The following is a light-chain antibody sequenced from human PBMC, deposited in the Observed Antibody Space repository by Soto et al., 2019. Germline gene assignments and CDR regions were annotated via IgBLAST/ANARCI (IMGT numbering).Light chain of an antibody. Sequence: DIQMTQSPSTLSASVGDRVTITCRASQSISSWLAWYHQKPGKAPKLLIYKASSLESGVPSRFSGSGSGTEFTLNISSLQPDDFATYYCQQYNSYPWTSGQGATVQIK. CDR1: QSISSW. CDR2: KAS. CDR3: QQYNSYPWT. V-gene: IGKV1-5*03. J-gene: IGKJ1*01.